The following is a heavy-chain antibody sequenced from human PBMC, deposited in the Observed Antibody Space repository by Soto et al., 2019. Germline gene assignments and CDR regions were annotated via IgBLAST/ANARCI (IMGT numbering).Heavy chain of an antibody. CDR2: ISWNSGSI. V-gene: IGHV3-9*01. CDR3: AKELPGAMIQGLIIADAALDI. CDR1: GFTVDDYA. D-gene: IGHD3-10*01. Sequence: EVQLVESGGGLVQPGRSLRLSCAASGFTVDDYAMHWVRQAPGKGLEWVSGISWNSGSIGYADSVKGRFTISRDNAKYFLYLYMKSLRDEGTALYFCAKELPGAMIQGLIIADAALDICGQGTMVTVP. J-gene: IGHJ3*02.